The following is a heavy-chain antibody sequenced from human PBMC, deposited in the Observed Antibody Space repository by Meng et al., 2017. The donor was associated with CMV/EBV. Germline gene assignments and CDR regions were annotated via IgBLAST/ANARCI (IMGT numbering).Heavy chain of an antibody. CDR3: ARVLAAAGNDAFDI. D-gene: IGHD6-13*01. V-gene: IGHV4-59*01. Sequence: SETLFLTCTVSGGSISSYYWSWIRQPPGKGLEWIGYIYYSGSTNYNPSLKSRVTISVDTSKNQFSLKLSSVTAADTAVYYCARVLAAAGNDAFDIWGQGTMVTVSS. CDR2: IYYSGST. J-gene: IGHJ3*02. CDR1: GGSISSYY.